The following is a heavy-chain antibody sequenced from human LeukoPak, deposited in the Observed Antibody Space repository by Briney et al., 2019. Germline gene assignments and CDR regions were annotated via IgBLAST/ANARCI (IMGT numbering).Heavy chain of an antibody. J-gene: IGHJ4*02. D-gene: IGHD4-17*01. CDR3: AKDQTTTPAPYYFDY. V-gene: IGHV3-23*01. CDR2: ISGSGGST. Sequence: PGGSLRLSCAASGFTFSSYAMSWVRQAPGKGLGWVSAISGSGGSTYYADSVKGRFTISRDNSKNTLYLQMNSLRAEDTAVYYCAKDQTTTPAPYYFDYWGQGTLVTVSS. CDR1: GFTFSSYA.